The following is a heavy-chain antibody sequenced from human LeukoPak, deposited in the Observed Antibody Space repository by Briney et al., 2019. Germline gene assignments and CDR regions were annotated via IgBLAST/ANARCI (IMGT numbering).Heavy chain of an antibody. D-gene: IGHD2-15*01. V-gene: IGHV3-30*04. CDR2: ISFDGSTK. CDR3: AKGTGQYCSGGSCYDDS. J-gene: IGHJ4*02. Sequence: TGGSLRLSCAASGFTFSSYAMNWVRQAPGKGLEWVAVISFDGSTKYYADSVKGRFTISRDNSQNTLYLQMNTLGAEDTAVYYCAKGTGQYCSGGSCYDDSWGQGTQVTVSS. CDR1: GFTFSSYA.